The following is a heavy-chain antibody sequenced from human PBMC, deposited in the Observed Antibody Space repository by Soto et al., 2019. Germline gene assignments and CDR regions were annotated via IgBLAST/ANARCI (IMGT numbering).Heavy chain of an antibody. V-gene: IGHV3-23*01. J-gene: IGHJ4*02. CDR1: GFSFGTFV. D-gene: IGHD6-19*01. CDR3: AKNGQWLATPPEA. CDR2: ITDSGYTA. Sequence: EMQLLESGGASVQPGGSLRLSSAACGFSFGTFVMTWFRQAPGGGLEWVASITDSGYTASYAETVEGRFTVSRDNSKNKLHLQMNDLRAEDTATYYCAKNGQWLATPPEAWGQGTLVTVSS.